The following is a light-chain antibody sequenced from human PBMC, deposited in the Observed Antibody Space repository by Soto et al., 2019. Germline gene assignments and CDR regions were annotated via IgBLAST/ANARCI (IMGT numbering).Light chain of an antibody. CDR1: SSDVGGNNH. CDR3: CSFAGRIFV. V-gene: IGLV2-11*01. CDR2: DVN. J-gene: IGLJ1*01. Sequence: QSALTQPRSVSGSPGQSVTVSCTGTSSDVGGNNHVTWYQQHPGKAPKLLISDVNKRPSGVPDRFSGSKSGNTASLTISGLQTEDEADYHCCSFAGRIFVFGTGTKVTVL.